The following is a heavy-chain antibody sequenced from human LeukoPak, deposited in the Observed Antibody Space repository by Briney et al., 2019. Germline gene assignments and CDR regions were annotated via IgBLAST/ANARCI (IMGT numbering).Heavy chain of an antibody. CDR1: GDSISSSLW. Sequence: PSETLSLTCTVSGDSISSSLWWSWVRQPPGKRLEWIGEIYHSGSTNYNPSLRSRVTISVDKSKNQFSLNLSSVTAADTAVYYCARDRKYSGSGYYYYMDVWGKGTTVTVSS. CDR2: IYHSGST. J-gene: IGHJ6*03. D-gene: IGHD3-10*01. CDR3: ARDRKYSGSGYYYYMDV. V-gene: IGHV4-4*02.